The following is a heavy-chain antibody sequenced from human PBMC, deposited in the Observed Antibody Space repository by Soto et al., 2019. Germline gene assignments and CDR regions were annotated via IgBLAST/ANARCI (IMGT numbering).Heavy chain of an antibody. CDR1: DDSSSNYK. D-gene: IGHD4-4*01. Sequence: SETLSLTCTVSDDSSSNYKWSWIRQPPGSRLEGIGYIDSNGGTSYNPSLHSRVTISIDTSTKQFFLKLSSVTVADTAVYYCVRQGFRRLHGLADVWGQRTTVSVSS. CDR2: IDSNGGT. CDR3: VRQGFRRLHGLADV. J-gene: IGHJ6*02. V-gene: IGHV4-59*08.